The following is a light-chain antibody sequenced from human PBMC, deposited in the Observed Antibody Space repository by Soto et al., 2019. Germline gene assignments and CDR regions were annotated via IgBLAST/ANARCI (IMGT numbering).Light chain of an antibody. J-gene: IGKJ2*01. CDR1: QGISSW. Sequence: DIQMTQSPSSVSASVGDRVTITCRASQGISSWLAWYQQKPGKAPKLLIYAASSLQSGVPSRFSGSGSGTEFSLTISSLQPDDFATYYCQRYNDYQYIFGQGTRLEIK. CDR2: AAS. V-gene: IGKV1D-16*01. CDR3: QRYNDYQYI.